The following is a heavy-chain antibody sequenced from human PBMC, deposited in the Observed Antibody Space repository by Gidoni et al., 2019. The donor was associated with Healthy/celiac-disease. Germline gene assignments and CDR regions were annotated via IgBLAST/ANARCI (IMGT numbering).Heavy chain of an antibody. D-gene: IGHD5-18*01. CDR3: ARVTGGRGYSYGSLNY. CDR1: GFTVSSTY. V-gene: IGHV3-53*01. CDR2: IYSGGST. J-gene: IGHJ4*02. Sequence: EVQLVESGGGLIQPGGSLRLSCAASGFTVSSTYLIWIRHAPGKGLEWVSVIYSGGSTYYADSVKGRFTFSRDNSKNTLYLQMNSLRAEDTAVYYCARVTGGRGYSYGSLNYWGQGTLVTVSS.